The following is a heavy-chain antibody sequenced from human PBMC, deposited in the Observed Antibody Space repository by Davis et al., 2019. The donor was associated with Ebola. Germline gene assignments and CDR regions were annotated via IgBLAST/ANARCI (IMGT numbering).Heavy chain of an antibody. CDR2: ISWDGGST. V-gene: IGHV3-43*01. J-gene: IGHJ6*03. CDR3: AKCAGVSAAGYYYYYYMDV. D-gene: IGHD6-13*01. Sequence: GESLKISCAASGFTFDDYTMHWVRQAPGKGLEWVSLISWDGGSTYYADSVKGRFTISRDNAKNSLYLQMNSLRAEDTAVYYCAKCAGVSAAGYYYYYYMDVWGKGTTVTVSS. CDR1: GFTFDDYT.